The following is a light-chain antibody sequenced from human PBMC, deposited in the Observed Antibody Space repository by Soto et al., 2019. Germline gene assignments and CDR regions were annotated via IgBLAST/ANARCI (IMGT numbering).Light chain of an antibody. J-gene: IGKJ1*01. V-gene: IGKV1-5*03. Sequence: LQMTQSPSTLSASVGDRVTITCRASQSISSWLAWYQQKPGKAPKLLIYKASTLQSGVPSRFSGSGSGTKFTLAISSLQPDDSATYYCQQYNDNWTFGQGTKV. CDR3: QQYNDNWT. CDR2: KAS. CDR1: QSISSW.